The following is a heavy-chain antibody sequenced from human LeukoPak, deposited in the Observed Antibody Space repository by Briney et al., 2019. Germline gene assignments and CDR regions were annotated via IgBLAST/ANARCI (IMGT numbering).Heavy chain of an antibody. CDR1: GGTFSSYA. V-gene: IGHV1-69*06. CDR3: ASGYDYVRYFDY. CDR2: IIPIFGTA. J-gene: IGHJ4*02. D-gene: IGHD5-12*01. Sequence: SVKVPCKASGGTFSSYAISWVRQAPGQGLGWMGGIIPIFGTANYAQKFQGRVTITADKSTSTAYMELSSLRSEDTAVYYCASGYDYVRYFDYWGQGTLVTVSS.